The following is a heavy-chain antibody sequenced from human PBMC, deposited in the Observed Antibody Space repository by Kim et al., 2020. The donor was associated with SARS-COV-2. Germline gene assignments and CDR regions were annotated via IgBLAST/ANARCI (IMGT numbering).Heavy chain of an antibody. Sequence: SETLSHTCTVSGGSISSYYWSWIRQPPGKGLEWIGYIYYSGSTNYNPSLKSRVTISVDTSKNQFSLKLSSVTAADTAVYYCARGRLATIFGVVTQFDYWGQGTLVTVSS. V-gene: IGHV4-59*01. CDR3: ARGRLATIFGVVTQFDY. CDR2: IYYSGST. J-gene: IGHJ4*02. D-gene: IGHD3-3*01. CDR1: GGSISSYY.